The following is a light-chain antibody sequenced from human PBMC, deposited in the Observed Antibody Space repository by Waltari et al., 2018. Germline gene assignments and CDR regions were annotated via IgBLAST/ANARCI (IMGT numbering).Light chain of an antibody. Sequence: EIVLTQSPGTLSLSPGEGASLSCRASQSVSNNYLAWYQKKPGQAPRLLIYDASTRASGIPYRCSGSGSGTDFTLTISRLEPEDFAVYYCQQYENPALTFGGGSKVEIK. V-gene: IGKV3-20*01. CDR3: QQYENPALT. J-gene: IGKJ4*01. CDR1: QSVSNNY. CDR2: DAS.